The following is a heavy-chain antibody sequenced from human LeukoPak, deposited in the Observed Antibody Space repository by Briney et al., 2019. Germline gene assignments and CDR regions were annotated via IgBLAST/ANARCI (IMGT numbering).Heavy chain of an antibody. D-gene: IGHD5-12*01. Sequence: GGSLRLSCAASGFTFSDYSMNWVRQAPGKGLEWISYVGISSGNTKYADSVKGRFTISGDSTKNSVFLQMNNLRVEDTAVYYCARDHRYAFDNWGQGALVTVSS. CDR1: GFTFSDYS. CDR3: ARDHRYAFDN. V-gene: IGHV3-48*04. CDR2: VGISSGNT. J-gene: IGHJ4*02.